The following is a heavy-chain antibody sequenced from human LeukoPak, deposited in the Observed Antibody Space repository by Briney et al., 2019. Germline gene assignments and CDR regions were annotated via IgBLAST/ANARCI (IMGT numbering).Heavy chain of an antibody. CDR2: FFLVDATT. CDR1: GYSFTNYW. D-gene: IGHD3-22*01. V-gene: IGHV5-51*01. Sequence: GEPLKTPAKGPGYSFTNYWSAGLGQIPGKGLGWMGIFFLVDATTTSSPSFEGQVLSSVDKTINTAYLHWGSLKGSHTAMYFCARRGYSPSYVVDVWGGGTMVTVS. CDR3: ARRGYSPSYVVDV. J-gene: IGHJ3*01.